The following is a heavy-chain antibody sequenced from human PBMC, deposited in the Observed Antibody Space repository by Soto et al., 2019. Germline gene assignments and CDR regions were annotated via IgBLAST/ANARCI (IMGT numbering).Heavy chain of an antibody. CDR3: AKDGAGSGWRPQDYYYYAMDV. D-gene: IGHD6-19*01. CDR1: GFTFSSYG. Sequence: ESGGGVVQPGRSLRLSCAASGFTFSSYGMHWVRQAPGKGLEWVAVISYDGSNKYYADSVKGRFTISRDNSKNTLYLQMNSLRAEDTAVYYCAKDGAGSGWRPQDYYYYAMDVWGQGTTVTVSS. J-gene: IGHJ6*02. CDR2: ISYDGSNK. V-gene: IGHV3-30*18.